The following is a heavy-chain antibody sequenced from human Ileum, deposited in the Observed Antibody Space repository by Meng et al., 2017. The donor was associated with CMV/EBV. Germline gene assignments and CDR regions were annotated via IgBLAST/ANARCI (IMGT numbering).Heavy chain of an antibody. D-gene: IGHD2-2*01. Sequence: GGSLRLSCAASGFTFSSFAMSWVRQTPGKGLEWVSAISTSGVSKYYGESVRGRFTISRDNSKNMVYLQMNTLRADDTALYHCASGFCGSTSCYREFDYWGQGTLVTVSS. CDR1: GFTFSSFA. CDR2: ISTSGVSK. J-gene: IGHJ4*02. CDR3: ASGFCGSTSCYREFDY. V-gene: IGHV3-23*02.